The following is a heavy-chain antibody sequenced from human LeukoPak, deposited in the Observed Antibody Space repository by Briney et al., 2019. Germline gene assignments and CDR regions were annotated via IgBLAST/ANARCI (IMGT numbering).Heavy chain of an antibody. D-gene: IGHD2-2*01. CDR3: AKDPRYCSSTSCYAADY. Sequence: GGSLRLSCVGSGFSFGSFGMSWVRQAPGKGLEWVSAISGSGGSTYYADSVKGRFTISRDNSKNTLYLQMNSLRAEDTAVYYCAKDPRYCSSTSCYAADYWGQGTLVTVSS. V-gene: IGHV3-23*01. CDR2: ISGSGGST. J-gene: IGHJ4*02. CDR1: GFSFGSFG.